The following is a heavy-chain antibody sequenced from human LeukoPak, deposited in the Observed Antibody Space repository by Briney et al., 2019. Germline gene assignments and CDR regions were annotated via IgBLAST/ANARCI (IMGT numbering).Heavy chain of an antibody. J-gene: IGHJ4*02. D-gene: IGHD6-19*01. CDR2: ISSSSSYI. CDR1: GFTFSSYS. CDR3: ARDRLGPPDY. Sequence: GGSLRLSCAASGFTFSSYSMNWVRQAPGKGLEWVSSISSSSSYIYYADSVKGRFTISRDNAKNPLNIQMNSLRAEDTAVYYCARDRLGPPDYWGQGTLVTVSS. V-gene: IGHV3-21*01.